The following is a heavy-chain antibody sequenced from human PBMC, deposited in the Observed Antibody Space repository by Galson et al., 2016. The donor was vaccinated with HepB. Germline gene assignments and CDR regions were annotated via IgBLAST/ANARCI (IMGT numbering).Heavy chain of an antibody. J-gene: IGHJ6*02. Sequence: SVKVSCKASGYTLTDYYIHWVRQAPGQGLEWMGWINPNSGGTNYAQKFQGRVTMTRDTSISTAYMELSGLKSDDTAVYYCARVFTMVRGVTDTFYYYGMDVWGQGTTVTVSS. D-gene: IGHD3-10*01. CDR1: GYTLTDYY. CDR3: ARVFTMVRGVTDTFYYYGMDV. CDR2: INPNSGGT. V-gene: IGHV1-2*02.